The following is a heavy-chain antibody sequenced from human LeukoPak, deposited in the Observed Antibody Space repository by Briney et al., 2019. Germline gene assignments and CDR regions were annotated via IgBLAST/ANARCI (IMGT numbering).Heavy chain of an antibody. D-gene: IGHD3-16*01. Sequence: SETLSLTCTVSGDSVSSGSYYWSWGRQPAGKGREWIGYIYYSGSTNYNPSLKSRVTISVDQSQNQSSLTLSYATAADPAVYYCAKADDAPSFGYWRQGPLLPVSS. V-gene: IGHV4-61*01. CDR2: IYYSGST. CDR1: GDSVSSGSYY. J-gene: IGHJ1*01. CDR3: AKADDAPSFGY.